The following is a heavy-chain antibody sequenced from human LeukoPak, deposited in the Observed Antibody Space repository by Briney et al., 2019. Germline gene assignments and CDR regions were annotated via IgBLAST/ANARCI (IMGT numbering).Heavy chain of an antibody. Sequence: GGSLRLSCAASGFTFSSYWMHWVRHAPGKGLVWVSRINSDGSSTSYADSVKGRFTISRDNAKNTLYLQMNSLRAEDTAVYYCAREGVWGPLFSFDYWGQGTLVTVSS. CDR3: AREGVWGPLFSFDY. J-gene: IGHJ4*02. V-gene: IGHV3-74*01. CDR2: INSDGSST. CDR1: GFTFSSYW. D-gene: IGHD7-27*01.